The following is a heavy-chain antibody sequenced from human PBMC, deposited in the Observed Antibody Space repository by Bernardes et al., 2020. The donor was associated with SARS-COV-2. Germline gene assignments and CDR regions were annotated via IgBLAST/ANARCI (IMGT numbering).Heavy chain of an antibody. CDR3: ATDQRYYDILTGRTYYYGMDV. J-gene: IGHJ6*02. CDR2: FDPEDGET. Sequence: ASVKVSCKVSGYTLTELSMHWVRQAPGKGLEWMGGFDPEDGETIYAQKFQGRVTMTEDTSTGTAYMELSSLRSEDTAVYYCATDQRYYDILTGRTYYYGMDVWGQGTTVTVSS. V-gene: IGHV1-24*01. D-gene: IGHD3-9*01. CDR1: GYTLTELS.